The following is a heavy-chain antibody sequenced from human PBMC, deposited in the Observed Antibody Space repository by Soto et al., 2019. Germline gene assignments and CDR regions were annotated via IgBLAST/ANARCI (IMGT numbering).Heavy chain of an antibody. CDR1: GSTITAYG. CDR2: ISSHNGNT. V-gene: IGHV1-18*01. J-gene: IGHJ4*02. D-gene: IGHD6-13*01. CDR3: ASSSIAAARPFDC. Sequence: QVQLVQSGDEVKQPGASVKVSCKASGSTITAYGISWVRQAPGQGLEWMAWISSHNGNTYYAQNLQGRVTMTTDTSTSTAYMKLRSLRSDDTAVYYCASSSIAAARPFDCWGQGDLVTVSS.